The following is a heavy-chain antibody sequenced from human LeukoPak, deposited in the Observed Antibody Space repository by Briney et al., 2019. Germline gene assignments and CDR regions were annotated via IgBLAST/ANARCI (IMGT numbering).Heavy chain of an antibody. D-gene: IGHD1-26*01. V-gene: IGHV3-21*01. Sequence: GGSLRLSCAASGFTFSSYSMNWVRQAPGKGLEWVSSISSSSSYIYYADSVKGRFTISRDNAKNSLYLQMDSLRAKDTAVYYCARSRSGSYRDAFDIWGQGTMVTVSS. CDR3: ARSRSGSYRDAFDI. CDR1: GFTFSSYS. J-gene: IGHJ3*02. CDR2: ISSSSSYI.